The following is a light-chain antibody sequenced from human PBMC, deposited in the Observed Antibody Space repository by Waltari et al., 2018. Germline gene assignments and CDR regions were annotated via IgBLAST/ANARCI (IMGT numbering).Light chain of an antibody. CDR3: QQFNTWWT. J-gene: IGKJ1*01. Sequence: EIVLTQSPATLSVSPGERATLFCRASHSIRNNLAWYQQKPGQAPRLLFYGASTRATGIPARFSGSGSGTEFTLTISSLQSEDFAVYYCQQFNTWWTFGQGTKVEFK. V-gene: IGKV3-15*01. CDR2: GAS. CDR1: HSIRNN.